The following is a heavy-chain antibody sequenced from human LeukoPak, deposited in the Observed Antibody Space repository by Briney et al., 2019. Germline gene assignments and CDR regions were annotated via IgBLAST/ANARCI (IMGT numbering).Heavy chain of an antibody. Sequence: GGSLRLSCAASGFTFSSYSMSWVRQAPGKGLEWVSSISSSSSYIYYADSVKGRFTISRDNAKNSLYLQMNSLRAEDTAVYYCARLGYYYGSGSYYNAYWGQGTLVTVSS. CDR1: GFTFSSYS. D-gene: IGHD3-10*01. CDR3: ARLGYYYGSGSYYNAY. V-gene: IGHV3-21*01. CDR2: ISSSSSYI. J-gene: IGHJ4*02.